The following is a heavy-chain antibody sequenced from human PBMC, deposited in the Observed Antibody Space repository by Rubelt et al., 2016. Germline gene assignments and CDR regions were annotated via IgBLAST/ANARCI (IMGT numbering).Heavy chain of an antibody. Sequence: QVQLVQSGAEVKKPGASVKVSCKASGYIFTNYHMHWLRRAPGQGLEWIGIINHDGGSTSYAQRFQGRLTLTRDTSTSTVYMGLSSLRSEDTAIYYCARTGGFDFWGQGTLVTVSS. CDR2: INHDGGST. CDR1: GYIFTNYH. V-gene: IGHV1-46*01. J-gene: IGHJ4*02. D-gene: IGHD1-14*01. CDR3: ARTGGFDF.